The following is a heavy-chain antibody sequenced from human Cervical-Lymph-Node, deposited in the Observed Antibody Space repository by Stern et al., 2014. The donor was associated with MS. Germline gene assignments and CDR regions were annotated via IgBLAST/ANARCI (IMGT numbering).Heavy chain of an antibody. D-gene: IGHD3-22*01. J-gene: IGHJ6*02. CDR2: ISSSSSYI. V-gene: IGHV3-21*01. CDR3: AREEYYYDSSGYSV. Sequence: EVQLVESGGGLVKPGGSLRLSCAASGFTFSSYSMNWVRQAPGKGLEWVSSISSSSSYIYYADSVKGRFPISRDNAKNSLYLQMNSLRAEDPAVYYCAREEYYYDSSGYSVWGQGTTVTVSS. CDR1: GFTFSSYS.